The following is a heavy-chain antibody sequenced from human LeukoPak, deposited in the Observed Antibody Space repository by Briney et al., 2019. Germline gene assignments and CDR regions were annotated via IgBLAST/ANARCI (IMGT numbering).Heavy chain of an antibody. CDR3: ARDGGSSSWYGWFDP. D-gene: IGHD6-13*01. V-gene: IGHV1-46*01. J-gene: IGHJ5*02. CDR2: VNPSGGST. Sequence: GASVKVSCKASGYTFTSYYMHWVRQAPGQGLEWMGIVNPSGGSTSYAQKFQGRVTMTRDTSTSTVYMELSSLRSEDTAVYYCARDGGSSSWYGWFDPWGQGTLVTVSS. CDR1: GYTFTSYY.